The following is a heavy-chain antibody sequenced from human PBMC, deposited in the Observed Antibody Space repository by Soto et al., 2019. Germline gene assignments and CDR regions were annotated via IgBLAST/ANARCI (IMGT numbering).Heavy chain of an antibody. V-gene: IGHV3-30-3*01. CDR3: ASPLWRDDYNWGYFDL. Sequence: QVQLVESGGGVVQPGRSLRLSCAASGFTFSSYAMHWVRQVPGKGLEWVAVISYDGSNKYYADSVKGRFTISRDNSKTTLYLQMNSLRAEDTAVYYCASPLWRDDYNWGYFDLWGRGTLVTVSS. J-gene: IGHJ2*01. CDR2: ISYDGSNK. D-gene: IGHD4-4*01. CDR1: GFTFSSYA.